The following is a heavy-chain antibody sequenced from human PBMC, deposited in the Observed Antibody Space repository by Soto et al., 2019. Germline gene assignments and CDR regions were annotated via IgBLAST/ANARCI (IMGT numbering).Heavy chain of an antibody. V-gene: IGHV5-10-1*01. J-gene: IGHJ4*02. Sequence: PGESLKISCKGSGYSFTSYWISWVRQMPGKGLEWMGRIDPSDSYTNYSPSFQGHVTISADKSISTAYLHWTSLKASDTAIYYCARAGRKGGFNSREFDSWAQGALVTVSS. D-gene: IGHD4-4*01. CDR1: GYSFTSYW. CDR3: ARAGRKGGFNSREFDS. CDR2: IDPSDSYT.